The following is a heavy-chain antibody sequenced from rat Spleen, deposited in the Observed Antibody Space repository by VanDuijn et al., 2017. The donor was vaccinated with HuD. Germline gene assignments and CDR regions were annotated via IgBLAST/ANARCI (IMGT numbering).Heavy chain of an antibody. J-gene: IGHJ2*01. Sequence: QVQLKESGPGLVQPSQTLSLTCTVSGFSLTSYHVHWVRQPPGKGLEWIAAISSGGSTYYNSALKSRLSISRDTSKSQVYLKMNSLQTEDTAMYFCARRATEAYFDYWGQGVMVTVTS. CDR1: GFSLTSYH. D-gene: IGHD1-11*01. CDR3: ARRATEAYFDY. CDR2: ISSGGST. V-gene: IGHV2S12*01.